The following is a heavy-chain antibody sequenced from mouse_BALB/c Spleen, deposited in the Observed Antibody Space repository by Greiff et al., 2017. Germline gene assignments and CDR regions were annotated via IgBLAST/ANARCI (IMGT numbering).Heavy chain of an antibody. CDR3: ARKDDGWDV. Sequence: VQLQQSGPGLVKPSQSLSLTCTVTGYSITSDYAWNWIRQFPGNKLEWMGYISYSGSTSYNPSLKSRISITRDTSKNQFFLQLNSVTTEDTATYYCARKDDGWDVWGAGTTVTVSS. D-gene: IGHD2-3*01. CDR2: ISYSGST. V-gene: IGHV3-2*02. J-gene: IGHJ1*01. CDR1: GYSITSDYA.